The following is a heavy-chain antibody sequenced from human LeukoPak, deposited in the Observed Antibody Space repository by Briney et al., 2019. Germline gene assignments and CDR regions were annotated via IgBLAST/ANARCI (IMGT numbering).Heavy chain of an antibody. CDR1: GFTFSSYG. D-gene: IGHD1-7*01. J-gene: IGHJ6*02. CDR3: AGAGTPLYYYYGMDV. V-gene: IGHV3-33*01. CDR2: IWYDGSNK. Sequence: GGSLRLSCAASGFTFSSYGMHWVRQAPGKGLEWGAVIWYDGSNKYYADSVKGRVTISRENSKNTLYLKVNSLRAEYTAVYYCAGAGTPLYYYYGMDVWGQGTTVTVSS.